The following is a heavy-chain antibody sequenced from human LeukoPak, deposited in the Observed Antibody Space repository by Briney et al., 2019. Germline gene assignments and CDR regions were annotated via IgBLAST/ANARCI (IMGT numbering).Heavy chain of an antibody. CDR3: ARENRYYYDSSGYYPPDY. D-gene: IGHD3-22*01. J-gene: IGHJ4*02. CDR2: INPSGGST. Sequence: GASVKVSCKASGYTFTSYYMHWVRQAPGQGLEWMGIINPSGGSTSYAQKFQGRVTMTRDTSTSTVYMELSSLRSEDTAVYYCARENRYYYDSSGYYPPDYWGQGTLVTVSS. CDR1: GYTFTSYY. V-gene: IGHV1-46*01.